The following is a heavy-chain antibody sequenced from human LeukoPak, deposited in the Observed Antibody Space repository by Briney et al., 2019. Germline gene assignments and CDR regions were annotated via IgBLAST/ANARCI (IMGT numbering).Heavy chain of an antibody. J-gene: IGHJ6*03. CDR3: ARGVPQYYYYYYYMDV. CDR1: GGSISSYY. D-gene: IGHD1-1*01. V-gene: IGHV4-4*07. Sequence: SETLSLTCTVSGGSISSYYWSWIRQPAGKGLEWIGRIYTSGSTNYNPSLKSRVTMSVDTSKNQFSLKLSSVTAADTAVYYCARGVPQYYYYYYYMDVWGKGTTVTISS. CDR2: IYTSGST.